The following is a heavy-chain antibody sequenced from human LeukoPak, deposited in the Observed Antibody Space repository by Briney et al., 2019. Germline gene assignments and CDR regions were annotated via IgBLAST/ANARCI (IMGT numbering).Heavy chain of an antibody. Sequence: SETLSLTCAVSGGSIGSSNWWSWVRQPPGKGLEWIGEIYHSGSTNYNPSLKSRVTISVDKSKNQFSLKLSSVAAADTAVYYCARVSSGATTVDYWGQGTLVTVSS. D-gene: IGHD1-26*01. CDR2: IYHSGST. J-gene: IGHJ4*02. CDR1: GGSIGSSNW. V-gene: IGHV4-4*02. CDR3: ARVSSGATTVDY.